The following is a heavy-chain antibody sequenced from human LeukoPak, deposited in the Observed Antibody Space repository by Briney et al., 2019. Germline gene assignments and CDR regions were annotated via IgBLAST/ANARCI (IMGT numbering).Heavy chain of an antibody. Sequence: GGSLRLSCSASGFTFSSYAMHWVRQAPGEGLEYVSAISSNGGSTYYADSVKGRFTISRDNSKNTLYLQMSSLRAEDTAVYYCVKEGDSSSWYEVDYWGQGTLVTVSS. J-gene: IGHJ4*02. CDR3: VKEGDSSSWYEVDY. V-gene: IGHV3-64D*06. CDR1: GFTFSSYA. D-gene: IGHD6-13*01. CDR2: ISSNGGST.